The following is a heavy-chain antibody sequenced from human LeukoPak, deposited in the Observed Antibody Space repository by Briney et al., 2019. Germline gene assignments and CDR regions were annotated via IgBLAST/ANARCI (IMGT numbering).Heavy chain of an antibody. V-gene: IGHV4-30-4*01. CDR3: ARELTYADY. J-gene: IGHJ4*02. CDR1: GGSISSGDYY. Sequence: SETLSLTCTVSGGSISSGDYYWSWIRQPPGKGLEWIGYIYYSGSTYYNPSLKSRVTMSVDTSKSQFSLKLSSVTAADTAVYYCARELTYADYWGQGTLVTVSS. D-gene: IGHD4/OR15-4a*01. CDR2: IYYSGST.